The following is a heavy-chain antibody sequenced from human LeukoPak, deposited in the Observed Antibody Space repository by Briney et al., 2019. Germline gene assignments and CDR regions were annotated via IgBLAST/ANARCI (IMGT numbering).Heavy chain of an antibody. V-gene: IGHV1-69*01. CDR1: GGTFSSYA. CDR2: IIPTFGTA. J-gene: IGHJ5*02. Sequence: SVKVSCKASGGTFSSYAISWVRQAPGQGLEWMGGIIPTFGTANYAQKFQGRVTITADESTSTAYMELSSLRSEDTAVYYCARDRASGITMVPWFDPWGQGTLVTVSS. CDR3: ARDRASGITMVPWFDP. D-gene: IGHD3-10*01.